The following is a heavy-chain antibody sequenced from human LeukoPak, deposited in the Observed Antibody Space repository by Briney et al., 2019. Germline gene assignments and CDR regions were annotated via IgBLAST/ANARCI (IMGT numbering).Heavy chain of an antibody. V-gene: IGHV3-30*02. Sequence: PGGSLRLSCAASGFIFNSYGMHWVRQAPGKGLEWVAFIRYDGSNEYYADSVKGRFTISRDDPENTLYLQLTSLRAEDTAVYYCARAPSNAHFDYWGQGTLVTVSS. CDR1: GFIFNSYG. J-gene: IGHJ4*02. D-gene: IGHD3-3*02. CDR2: IRYDGSNE. CDR3: ARAPSNAHFDY.